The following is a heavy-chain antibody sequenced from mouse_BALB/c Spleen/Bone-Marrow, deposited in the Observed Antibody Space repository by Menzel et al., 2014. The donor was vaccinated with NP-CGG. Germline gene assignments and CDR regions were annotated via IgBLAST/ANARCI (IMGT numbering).Heavy chain of an antibody. V-gene: IGHV2-9*02. CDR2: IWAGGST. CDR1: GFSLTNYG. CDR3: ARDHGGYGYAMDY. J-gene: IGHJ4*01. D-gene: IGHD2-14*01. Sequence: QVQLKQSGPGLVAPSQSLSITCAVSGFSLTNYGVHWVRRPPGKGLEWLGVIWAGGSTNYNSTLMSRLSISKDNSKSQVFLKMNSLQTDDTAMYYCARDHGGYGYAMDYWGQGTSVTVSS.